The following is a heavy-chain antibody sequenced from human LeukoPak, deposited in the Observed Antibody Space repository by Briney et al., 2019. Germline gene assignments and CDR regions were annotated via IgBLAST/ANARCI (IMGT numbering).Heavy chain of an antibody. CDR1: GFTFDDYA. CDR3: AKDRGYSYGLWAYYFDY. V-gene: IGHV3-9*01. D-gene: IGHD5-18*01. CDR2: ISWNSGSI. Sequence: GGSLRLSCAASGFTFDDYAMHWVRQAPGKGLEWVSGISWNSGSIGYADSVKGRFTISRDNAKNSLYLQMNSLRAEDTALYYCAKDRGYSYGLWAYYFDYWGQGTLVTVSS. J-gene: IGHJ4*02.